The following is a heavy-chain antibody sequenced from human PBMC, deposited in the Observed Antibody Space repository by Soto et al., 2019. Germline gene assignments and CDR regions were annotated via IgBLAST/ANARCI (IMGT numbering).Heavy chain of an antibody. Sequence: GGSLRHSCAAPGFTFISYAMSWVRHAPGKGLEWVSAISGSGGSTYYADSVKGRFTLSRDNSKNTLYLQMNSLRAEDTAVDYCAKDLDRVSEYWGQGPLVTVSS. CDR3: AKDLDRVSEY. J-gene: IGHJ4*02. D-gene: IGHD3-22*01. CDR1: GFTFISYA. V-gene: IGHV3-23*01. CDR2: ISGSGGST.